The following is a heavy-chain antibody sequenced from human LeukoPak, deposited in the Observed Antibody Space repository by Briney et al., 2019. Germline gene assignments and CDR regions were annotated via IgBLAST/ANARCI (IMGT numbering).Heavy chain of an antibody. CDR2: IYHSGST. Sequence: SETLSLTCTVSGYSINSGYYWGWLRQPPGKGLEWIGIIYHSGSTYYNPSLKSRVTISRDTSKNQFSLKLSSVTAADTAVYYCARCSGYEYYYYYYYMDVWGNGTTVTVSS. J-gene: IGHJ6*03. D-gene: IGHD5-12*01. V-gene: IGHV4-38-2*02. CDR3: ARCSGYEYYYYYYYMDV. CDR1: GYSINSGYY.